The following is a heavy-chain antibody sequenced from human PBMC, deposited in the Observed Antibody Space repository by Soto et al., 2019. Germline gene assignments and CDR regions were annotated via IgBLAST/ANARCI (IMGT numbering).Heavy chain of an antibody. D-gene: IGHD3-3*01. Sequence: GGSLRLSCAASGFTFSSYSMNWVRQAPGKGLEWVSSISSSSSYIYYADSVKGRFTISRDNAKNSLYLQMNSLRAEDTAVYYCARYYDFWSGYSDKADAFDIWGQGTMVTVSS. V-gene: IGHV3-21*01. J-gene: IGHJ3*02. CDR3: ARYYDFWSGYSDKADAFDI. CDR1: GFTFSSYS. CDR2: ISSSSSYI.